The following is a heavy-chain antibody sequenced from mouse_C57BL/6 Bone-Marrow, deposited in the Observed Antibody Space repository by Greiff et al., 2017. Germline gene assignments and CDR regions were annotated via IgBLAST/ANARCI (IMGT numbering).Heavy chain of an antibody. J-gene: IGHJ2*01. D-gene: IGHD1-1*01. CDR3: ARGAYYYGGSHFDD. V-gene: IGHV1-50*01. CDR2: IDPSDGYT. Sequence: QVQLQQPGAELVKPGASVKLSCKASGYTFTSYWMQWVKQRPGQGLEWIGEIDPSDGYTNYNQKFKGKATLTVATSSSTAYMQLSSLTSEDSAVXYCARGAYYYGGSHFDDWGQGTTLTVSS. CDR1: GYTFTSYW.